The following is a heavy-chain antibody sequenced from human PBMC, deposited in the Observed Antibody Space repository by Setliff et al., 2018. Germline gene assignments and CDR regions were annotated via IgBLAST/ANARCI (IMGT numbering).Heavy chain of an antibody. CDR2: INAGNGDT. CDR3: ARGRPTANPYYYYYMDV. D-gene: IGHD4-4*01. CDR1: GYTFTNYA. J-gene: IGHJ6*03. V-gene: IGHV1-3*03. Sequence: GASVKVSCKASGYTFTNYAIHWVRQAPGQRLEWMGWINAGNGDTKYSQDFQGRVTITMDTSASTAYMDLSSLRSDDMAVYYCARGRPTANPYYYYYMDVWGKGTTVTVSS.